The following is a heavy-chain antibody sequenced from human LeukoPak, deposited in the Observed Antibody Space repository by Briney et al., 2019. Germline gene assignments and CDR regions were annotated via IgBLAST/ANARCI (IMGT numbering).Heavy chain of an antibody. J-gene: IGHJ4*02. CDR2: ISGSGGST. D-gene: IGHD3-22*01. Sequence: EGSLRLSCAASGFTFSSYAMSWVRQAPGKGLEWVSAISGSGGSTYYADSVKGRFTISRDNSKNTLYLQMNSLRAEDTAVYYCAKDRFSMIVVVDFDYWGQGTLVTVSS. CDR3: AKDRFSMIVVVDFDY. CDR1: GFTFSSYA. V-gene: IGHV3-23*01.